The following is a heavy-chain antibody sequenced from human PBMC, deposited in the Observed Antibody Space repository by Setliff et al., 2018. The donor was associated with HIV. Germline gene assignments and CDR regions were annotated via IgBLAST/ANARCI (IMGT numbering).Heavy chain of an antibody. D-gene: IGHD4-17*01. V-gene: IGHV4-39*01. CDR1: GGSISSSRYY. Sequence: SETLSLTCTVSGGSISSSRYYWGWIRQPPGKGLEWIGTIYYSGSTFYNPSFKSRVTMSVDTSKNQFSLRLTSVTAADTAVYYCAGYGDYTLPKLIYWGQGTLVTVSS. CDR3: AGYGDYTLPKLIY. J-gene: IGHJ4*02. CDR2: IYYSGST.